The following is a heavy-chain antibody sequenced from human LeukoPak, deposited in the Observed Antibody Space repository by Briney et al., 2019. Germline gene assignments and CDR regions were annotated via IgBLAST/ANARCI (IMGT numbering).Heavy chain of an antibody. Sequence: ASVKVSCKASGFTFTAYHIHWVRQARGQGLEWMGIINPSGGSTSYAQKFQGRVTMTRDTSTSTVYMELSSLRSEDTAVYYCARDVDSSGYSYYFDYWGQGTLVTVSS. V-gene: IGHV1-46*01. D-gene: IGHD3-22*01. CDR2: INPSGGST. CDR1: GFTFTAYH. J-gene: IGHJ4*02. CDR3: ARDVDSSGYSYYFDY.